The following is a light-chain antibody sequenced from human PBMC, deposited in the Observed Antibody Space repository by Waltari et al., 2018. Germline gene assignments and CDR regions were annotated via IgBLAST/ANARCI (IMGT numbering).Light chain of an antibody. CDR1: ALPQQH. Sequence: SSDLTQPPSVSVSPGQTARITCSGDALPQQHGYCYQQKSGQAPVLMIFKDKERPSGIPERFSGSSSGTTVTLTISGVQAEDEADYYCQSVDSSATYVIFGGGTKLTVL. V-gene: IGLV3-25*03. CDR2: KDK. CDR3: QSVDSSATYVI. J-gene: IGLJ2*01.